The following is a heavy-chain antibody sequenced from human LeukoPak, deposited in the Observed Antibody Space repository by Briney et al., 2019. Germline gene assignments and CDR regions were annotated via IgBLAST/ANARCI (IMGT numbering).Heavy chain of an antibody. CDR2: IHTSGST. J-gene: IGHJ4*02. CDR1: GGSISNYH. V-gene: IGHV4-4*07. D-gene: IGHD6-19*01. Sequence: PSETLSLTCTVSGGSISNYHWSWIRQPAGKGLEWIGQIHTSGSTNYNPPLKSRVTMSIDTPENQVSLTIGSVTAADTAIYYCARRDISTGWSFDYWGQGTLVTVSS. CDR3: ARRDISTGWSFDY.